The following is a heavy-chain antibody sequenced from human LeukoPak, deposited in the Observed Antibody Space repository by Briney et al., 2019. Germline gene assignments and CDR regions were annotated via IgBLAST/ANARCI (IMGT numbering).Heavy chain of an antibody. CDR3: ARDGYCYDSSGYYYAY. J-gene: IGHJ4*02. D-gene: IGHD3-22*01. CDR2: IYYSGST. Sequence: SETLSLTCTVSGGSISSSSYYWGWIRQPPGKGLEWIGSIYYSGSTYYNPSLKSRVTISVDTSKNQFSLKLSSVTAADTAVYYCARDGYCYDSSGYYYAYWGQGTLVTVSS. CDR1: GGSISSSSYY. V-gene: IGHV4-39*07.